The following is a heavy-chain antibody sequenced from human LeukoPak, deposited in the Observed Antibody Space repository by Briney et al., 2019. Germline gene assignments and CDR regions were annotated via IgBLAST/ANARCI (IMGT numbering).Heavy chain of an antibody. CDR1: GFTFNDHA. J-gene: IGHJ3*02. CDR3: ARASHYYDTTGLGAVDI. CDR2: INWNSDNI. D-gene: IGHD3-22*01. V-gene: IGHV3-9*01. Sequence: GGSLRLSCAASGFTFNDHAMYWVRQALGKGLEWVSGINWNSDNIGYADSVKGRFTISRDDAKNSLFLQMNSLRAEDTALYYCARASHYYDTTGLGAVDIWGQGTLVTVSS.